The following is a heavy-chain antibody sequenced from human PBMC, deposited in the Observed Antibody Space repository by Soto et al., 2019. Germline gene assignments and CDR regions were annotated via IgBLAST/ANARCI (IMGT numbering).Heavy chain of an antibody. Sequence: SETLSLTCAVYGGSFSGYYWSWIRQPPGKGLEWIGEINHSGSTNYNPSLKSRFTISVDTSKNQFSLKLCSVTAADTAVYYCARGHSYDSSGYYYYFDYWGQGTLVTVSS. V-gene: IGHV4-34*01. D-gene: IGHD3-22*01. CDR1: GGSFSGYY. J-gene: IGHJ4*02. CDR2: INHSGST. CDR3: ARGHSYDSSGYYYYFDY.